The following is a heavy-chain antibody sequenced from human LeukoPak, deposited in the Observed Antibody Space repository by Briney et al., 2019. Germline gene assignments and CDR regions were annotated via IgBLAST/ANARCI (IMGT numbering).Heavy chain of an antibody. V-gene: IGHV4-34*01. J-gene: IGHJ6*04. D-gene: IGHD3-3*01. Sequence: SETLSLTCAVYGGSFSGYYWSWIRQPPGKGLGWIGEINHSGSINYNPSLKSRVTISVDTPKNQFSLKLSSVTAADTAVYYCARRSYNDFWSGPAGLDVWGKGTTVTVSS. CDR2: INHSGSI. CDR3: ARRSYNDFWSGPAGLDV. CDR1: GGSFSGYY.